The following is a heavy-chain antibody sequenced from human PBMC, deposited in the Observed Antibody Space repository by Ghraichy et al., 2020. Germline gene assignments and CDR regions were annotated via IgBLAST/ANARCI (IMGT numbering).Heavy chain of an antibody. J-gene: IGHJ4*02. CDR1: GGSFNNYY. V-gene: IGHV4-34*01. Sequence: SETLSLICVVYGGSFNNYYWSWIRQPPGKGLEWIGEIHHTGSTNYNPSLKSRVDISVDTSESQFSLEVTSVSAADTAVYYCARGGRYGSGTYYIFDSWGQGLLVTVSS. D-gene: IGHD3-10*01. CDR2: IHHTGST. CDR3: ARGGRYGSGTYYIFDS.